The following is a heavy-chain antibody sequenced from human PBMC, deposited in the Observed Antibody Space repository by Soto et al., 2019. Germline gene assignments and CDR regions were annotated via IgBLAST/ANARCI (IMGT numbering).Heavy chain of an antibody. CDR2: TDPSDPQT. Sequence: GESLKISCKGSGYSFAGYWITWVRQKPGKGLEWMGRTDPSDPQTYCSPSFRGRVTISVTKSITTVFLQWSSLRASDTAMYYCARQIYDSDTGPNFQYYFDSWGQGTPVTVSS. V-gene: IGHV5-10-1*01. CDR3: ARQIYDSDTGPNFQYYFDS. D-gene: IGHD3-22*01. J-gene: IGHJ4*02. CDR1: GYSFAGYW.